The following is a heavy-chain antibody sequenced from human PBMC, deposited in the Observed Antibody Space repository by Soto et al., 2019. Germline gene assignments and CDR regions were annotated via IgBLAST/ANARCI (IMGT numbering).Heavy chain of an antibody. CDR1: GFTFSSYG. Sequence: GGSLRLSCAASGFTFSSYGMHWVRQAPGKGLEWVAVIWYDGSNKYYADSVKGRFTISRDNSKNTLYLQMNSLRAEDTAVYYCARDGTTYYYDSSGFQYCYYYGMDVWGQGTTVTVSS. CDR2: IWYDGSNK. V-gene: IGHV3-33*01. J-gene: IGHJ6*02. CDR3: ARDGTTYYYDSSGFQYCYYYGMDV. D-gene: IGHD3-22*01.